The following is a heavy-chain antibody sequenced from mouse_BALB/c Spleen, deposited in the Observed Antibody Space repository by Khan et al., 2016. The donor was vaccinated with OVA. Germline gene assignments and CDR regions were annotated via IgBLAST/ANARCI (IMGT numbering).Heavy chain of an antibody. CDR2: ISSDGDYT. Sequence: EVQLVESGGGLVKPGGSLKLSCAVSGFTFSTFAMSWVRQTLAKRLEWVATISSDGDYTYYPDNVTGRFTITRDNAKNTLYLQMSSLRSEDAAMYYCARSPYGNFAYWGQGTLVTVSA. V-gene: IGHV5-9-3*01. CDR1: GFTFSTFA. CDR3: ARSPYGNFAY. D-gene: IGHD2-1*01. J-gene: IGHJ3*01.